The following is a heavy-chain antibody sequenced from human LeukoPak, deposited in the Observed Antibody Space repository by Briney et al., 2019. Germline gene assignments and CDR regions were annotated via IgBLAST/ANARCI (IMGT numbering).Heavy chain of an antibody. V-gene: IGHV1-46*01. CDR2: INPGGDNT. Sequence: ASVKVSCKASGYTFTNYYIHWVRQAPGQGLEWMGLINPGGDNTNYAQNFQGRVTMTRDTSASTVYMELNNLRADDTAVYYCATLRWGSGRYAGDYWGQGSLVTVSS. J-gene: IGHJ4*02. D-gene: IGHD6-19*01. CDR3: ATLRWGSGRYAGDY. CDR1: GYTFTNYY.